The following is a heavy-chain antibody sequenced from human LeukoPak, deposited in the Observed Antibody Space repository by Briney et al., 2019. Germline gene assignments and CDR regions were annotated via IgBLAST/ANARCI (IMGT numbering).Heavy chain of an antibody. Sequence: GGSLRLSCAASGFTFSSYAMSWVRQAPGKGLEWVSAISGSGGSTYYADSVKGRFTISRDNSKNTLYVQMNSLRAEDTAVYYCAKDGRGVPAATFDYWGEGTLVTVSS. CDR3: AKDGRGVPAATFDY. J-gene: IGHJ4*02. CDR1: GFTFSSYA. CDR2: ISGSGGST. V-gene: IGHV3-23*01. D-gene: IGHD2-2*01.